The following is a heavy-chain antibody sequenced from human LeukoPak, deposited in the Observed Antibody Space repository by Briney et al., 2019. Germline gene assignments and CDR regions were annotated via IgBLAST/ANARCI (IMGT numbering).Heavy chain of an antibody. D-gene: IGHD1-26*01. CDR1: GFTFSNSA. CDR2: LSGSGITT. Sequence: GGSLRLSCAASGFTFSNSAMSWVRQAPGKGLEWVSTLSGSGITTYYADSVKGRFTISRDNSKNTLYLQMNSLRAEDTAVYYCAKDRGVGPTRHPYYSDHWGQGTLVTVSS. J-gene: IGHJ4*02. CDR3: AKDRGVGPTRHPYYSDH. V-gene: IGHV3-23*01.